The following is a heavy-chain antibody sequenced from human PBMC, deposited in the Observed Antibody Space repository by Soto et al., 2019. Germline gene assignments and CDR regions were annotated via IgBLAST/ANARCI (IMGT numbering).Heavy chain of an antibody. CDR3: VHGRCGGDCVRYYSTFYYSGLDV. D-gene: IGHD2-21*02. Sequence: QITLKESGPTLVKPTQTLTMTCSVSGFSLNPGGLGVSWIRQTPGKPLEWLALIYWDDDKRYRPSLRNRVSISTDNSNDLVVFTMTNMDPVDKDTYYCVHGRCGGDCVRYYSTFYYSGLDVWGQGTTVTVSS. CDR2: IYWDDDK. V-gene: IGHV2-5*02. CDR1: GFSLNPGGLG. J-gene: IGHJ6*02.